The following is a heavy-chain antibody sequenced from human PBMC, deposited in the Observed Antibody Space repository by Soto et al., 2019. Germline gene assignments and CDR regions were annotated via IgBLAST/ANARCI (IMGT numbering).Heavy chain of an antibody. CDR2: ITYNGGKI. V-gene: IGHV3-9*01. J-gene: IGHJ4*02. Sequence: EVQLVESGGGLVQPGRSLRLSCAASGFTFNNHAMHWVRQAPGKGLEWLSGITYNGGKITYADSVKGRFIISRDNAKNSLYLQMNSLRAEDTALYYCAKDASMIRAHFDYWGQGTLVTVSS. CDR1: GFTFNNHA. D-gene: IGHD3-10*01. CDR3: AKDASMIRAHFDY.